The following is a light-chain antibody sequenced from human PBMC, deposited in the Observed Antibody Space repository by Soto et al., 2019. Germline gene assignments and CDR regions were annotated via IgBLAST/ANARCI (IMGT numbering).Light chain of an antibody. CDR1: QSVSSN. Sequence: ENVMTPSPAPPSVSPGERATPSYQASQSVSSNLAWYQHKPGQAPRLLIYGASTRATDIPARFSGSGSGTDFTLTISGLQSEDFAVYYCQQYDTWLITFGQGTRLEIK. V-gene: IGKV3-15*01. J-gene: IGKJ5*01. CDR2: GAS. CDR3: QQYDTWLIT.